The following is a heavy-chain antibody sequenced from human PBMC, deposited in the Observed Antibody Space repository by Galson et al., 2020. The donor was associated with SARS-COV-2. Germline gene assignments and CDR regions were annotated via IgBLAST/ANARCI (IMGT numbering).Heavy chain of an antibody. Sequence: SETLSLTCTVSGGSVYSGSYYWNWIRQPPGKGLEWIGYIYYGGSSYYRPSLKSRVTISVDTSKNQFSLKLSSVTAADTAVYYCARHGASSGHAFDIWGQGTMVTVSS. D-gene: IGHD6-19*01. CDR1: GGSVYSGSYY. V-gene: IGHV4-39*01. J-gene: IGHJ3*02. CDR2: IYYGGSS. CDR3: ARHGASSGHAFDI.